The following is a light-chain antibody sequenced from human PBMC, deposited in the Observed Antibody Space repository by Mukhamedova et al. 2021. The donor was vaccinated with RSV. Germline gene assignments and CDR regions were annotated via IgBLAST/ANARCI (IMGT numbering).Light chain of an antibody. CDR1: SSDVGGYNY. V-gene: IGLV2-23*02. CDR3: CSYAGSSIWV. CDR2: DVS. Sequence: ISCTGTSSDVGGYNYVSWYQQHPGKAPELIIYDVSQRPSGVSNRFSGSKSGNTASLTISGLQAEDEADYYCCSYAGSSIWVVGGG. J-gene: IGLJ3*02.